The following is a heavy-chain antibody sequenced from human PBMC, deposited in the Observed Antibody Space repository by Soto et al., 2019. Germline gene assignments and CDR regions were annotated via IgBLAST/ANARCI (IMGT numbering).Heavy chain of an antibody. CDR3: AREREKYSSSDLGY. Sequence: GASVKVSCKASGYTFTSYGISWVRQAPGQGLEWMGWISAYNGNTNYAQKLQGRVTMTTDTSTSTAYMELRSLRSGDTAVYYCAREREKYSSSDLGYWGQGTLVTVSS. J-gene: IGHJ4*02. CDR1: GYTFTSYG. D-gene: IGHD6-6*01. V-gene: IGHV1-18*01. CDR2: ISAYNGNT.